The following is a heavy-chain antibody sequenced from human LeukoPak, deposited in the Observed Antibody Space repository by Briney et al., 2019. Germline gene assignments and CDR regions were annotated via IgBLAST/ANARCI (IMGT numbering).Heavy chain of an antibody. CDR2: IYYSGST. V-gene: IGHV4-59*01. CDR3: ARGEAAAEIDY. D-gene: IGHD6-13*01. J-gene: IGHJ4*02. CDR1: GGSISSYY. Sequence: SETLSLTCTVSGGSISSYYWSWLRQPPGKGLEWIGYIYYSGSTNYSPSLKSRVTISVDTSKNQFSLNLSSVTAADTAVYYCARGEAAAEIDYWGQGTLVTVSS.